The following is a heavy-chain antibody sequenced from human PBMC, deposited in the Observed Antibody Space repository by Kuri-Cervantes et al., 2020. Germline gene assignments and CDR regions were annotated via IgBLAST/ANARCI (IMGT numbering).Heavy chain of an antibody. CDR3: ARHERILWFGEFPTDP. CDR2: IYYSGST. Sequence: ESLKISCTVSGASISSSSYYWGWIRQPPGKGLDWIGSIYYSGSTYYNPSIKSRVTISVDPSKNQFSLKLSSVTGADTAVYYFARHERILWFGEFPTDPWGQGTLVTVSS. J-gene: IGHJ5*02. CDR1: GASISSSSYY. V-gene: IGHV4-39*01. D-gene: IGHD3-10*01.